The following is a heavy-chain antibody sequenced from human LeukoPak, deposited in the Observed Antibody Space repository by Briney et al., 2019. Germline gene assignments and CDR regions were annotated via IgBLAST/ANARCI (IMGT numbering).Heavy chain of an antibody. V-gene: IGHV1-69*04. D-gene: IGHD6-6*01. CDR1: GGTFSSYA. J-gene: IGHJ5*02. Sequence: GASVKVSCKASGGTFSSYAISWVRQAPGQGLEWMGRIIPIFGIANYARKFQGRVTITADKSTSTAYMELSSLRSEDTAVYYCAKAIAARPGNWFDPWGRGTLVTVSS. CDR2: IIPIFGIA. CDR3: AKAIAARPGNWFDP.